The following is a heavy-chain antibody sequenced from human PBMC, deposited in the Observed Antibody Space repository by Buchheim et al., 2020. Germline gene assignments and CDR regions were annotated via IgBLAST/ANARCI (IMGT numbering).Heavy chain of an antibody. CDR1: GGSISSGGYS. CDR2: IYHSGST. V-gene: IGHV4-30-2*01. J-gene: IGHJ5*02. D-gene: IGHD2-2*01. Sequence: QLQLQESGSGLVKPSQTLSPTCAVSGGSISSGGYSWSWIRQPPGKGLEWIGYIYHSGSTYYNPSLKSRVTISVDRSKNQFSLKLSSVTAADTAVYYCARALFYCSSTSCGGDWFDPWGQGTL. CDR3: ARALFYCSSTSCGGDWFDP.